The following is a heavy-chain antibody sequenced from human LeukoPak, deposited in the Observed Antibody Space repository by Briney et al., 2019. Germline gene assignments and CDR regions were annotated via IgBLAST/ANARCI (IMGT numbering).Heavy chain of an antibody. CDR3: ARDLAYCGGDCYSLVDF. Sequence: EASVKVSCKASGYTFTSYDINWVRQATGQGLEWMGWINPNSGGTKYAQKFQGRLTMTRDTSISTAYMELSRLRSDDTALYYCARDLAYCGGDCYSLVDFWGQGTLVTVSS. D-gene: IGHD2-21*01. V-gene: IGHV1-2*02. J-gene: IGHJ4*02. CDR1: GYTFTSYD. CDR2: INPNSGGT.